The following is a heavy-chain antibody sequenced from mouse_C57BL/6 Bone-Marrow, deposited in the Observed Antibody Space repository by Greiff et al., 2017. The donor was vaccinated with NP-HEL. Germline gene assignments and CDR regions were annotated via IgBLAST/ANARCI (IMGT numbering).Heavy chain of an antibody. Sequence: QVQLKQPGAELVRPGTSVKLSCKASGYTFTSYWMHWVKQRPGQGLEWIGVIDPSDSYTNYNQKFKGKATLTVDTSSSTAYMQLSSLTSEDSAFYYCARVGYYGSSYGYFDVWGTGTTVTVSS. CDR2: IDPSDSYT. CDR1: GYTFTSYW. V-gene: IGHV1-59*01. J-gene: IGHJ1*03. D-gene: IGHD1-1*01. CDR3: ARVGYYGSSYGYFDV.